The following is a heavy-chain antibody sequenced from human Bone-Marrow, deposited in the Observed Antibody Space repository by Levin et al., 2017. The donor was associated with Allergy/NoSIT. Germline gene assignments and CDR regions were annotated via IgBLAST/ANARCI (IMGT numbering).Heavy chain of an antibody. CDR3: ARAEFYDYTWGSYRYTPLYAFDS. D-gene: IGHD3-16*02. CDR2: TYYRSTWYY. CDR1: GDTVSTNSAA. Sequence: SETLSLTCAISGDTVSTNSAAWNWIRQSPSRGLEWLGRTYYRSTWYYDYAISVKSRITINPDTSKNQFSLQLNSVTPEDTAVYYCARAEFYDYTWGSYRYTPLYAFDSWGQGTMVTVSS. J-gene: IGHJ3*02. V-gene: IGHV6-1*01.